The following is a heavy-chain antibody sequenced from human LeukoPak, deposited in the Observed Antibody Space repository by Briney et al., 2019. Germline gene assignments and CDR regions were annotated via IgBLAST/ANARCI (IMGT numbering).Heavy chain of an antibody. D-gene: IGHD2-2*01. J-gene: IGHJ4*02. Sequence: ASVKVSCKASGYTVTDYYIHWVRQAPGQGLGCMGWMNPKSGGTNYVQKFQGRVTMTSAPSISTAYTELSSLSSDDTAVYYCARGCGTSCVKEGLRLGDWGQGTLVTVSS. CDR3: ARGCGTSCVKEGLRLGD. CDR1: GYTVTDYY. V-gene: IGHV1-2*02. CDR2: MNPKSGGT.